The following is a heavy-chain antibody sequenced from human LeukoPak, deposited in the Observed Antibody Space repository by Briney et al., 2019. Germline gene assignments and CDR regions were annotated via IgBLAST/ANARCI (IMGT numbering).Heavy chain of an antibody. J-gene: IGHJ5*02. CDR3: ARDLGQYYDTSDNWFDP. CDR2: INHDGSEK. V-gene: IGHV3-7*01. D-gene: IGHD3-22*01. CDR1: EFTLSRYS. Sequence: PGGSLRLSCAASEFTLSRYSMSWVRQAPGKGLQWVANINHDGSEKFYVDSVKGRFSISRDNTKNSLHLQMNSLRAEDTAVYYCARDLGQYYDTSDNWFDPWGQGTLVTVSS.